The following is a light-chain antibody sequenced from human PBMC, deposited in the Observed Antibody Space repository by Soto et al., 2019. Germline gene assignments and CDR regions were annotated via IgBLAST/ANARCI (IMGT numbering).Light chain of an antibody. V-gene: IGKV1-39*01. J-gene: IGKJ2*01. CDR1: QSINTY. CDR2: AVS. Sequence: DIQMPQSPSSLSASVGDRATITCRASQSINTYLNWYQQKPGKAPKLLIHAVSSLQSGVPSRFIGSGSGTADSVTISSLQPDDFGTYYCQESYTSPRAFGQGSKLEL. CDR3: QESYTSPRA.